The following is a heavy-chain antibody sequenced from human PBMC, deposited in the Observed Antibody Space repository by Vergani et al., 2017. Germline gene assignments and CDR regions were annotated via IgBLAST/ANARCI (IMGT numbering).Heavy chain of an antibody. V-gene: IGHV3-30*02. J-gene: IGHJ4*02. Sequence: QVQLVESGGGVVQPGGSLRLSCAASGFTFSSYGMHWVRQAPGKGLEWVAFIRYDGSNKYYADSVKGRFTISRDNSKNTLYLQMNSLRAEDTAVYYCAKDRCGGNSMDYFDYWGQGTLVTVSS. D-gene: IGHD4-23*01. CDR1: GFTFSSYG. CDR2: IRYDGSNK. CDR3: AKDRCGGNSMDYFDY.